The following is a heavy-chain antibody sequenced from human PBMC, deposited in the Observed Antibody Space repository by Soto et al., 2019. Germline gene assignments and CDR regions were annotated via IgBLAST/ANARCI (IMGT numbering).Heavy chain of an antibody. D-gene: IGHD3-10*02. CDR3: ARDRPLGGLFGGSSDAFDI. Sequence: SVKVSCKASGGTFSSYAISWVRQAPGQGLEWMGGITPIFGTANYAQKFQGRVTITADESTSTAYMELSSLRSEDTAVYYCARDRPLGGLFGGSSDAFDIWG. J-gene: IGHJ3*02. CDR2: ITPIFGTA. V-gene: IGHV1-69*13. CDR1: GGTFSSYA.